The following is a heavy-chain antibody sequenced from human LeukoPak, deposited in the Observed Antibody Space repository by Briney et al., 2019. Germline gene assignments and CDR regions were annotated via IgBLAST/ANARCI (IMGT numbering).Heavy chain of an antibody. CDR1: GYIFSSYA. CDR3: AKDLGKSYYYYYMDV. CDR2: IIGSGGAT. J-gene: IGHJ6*03. Sequence: GGSLRLSCVGSGYIFSSYAMSWVRQAPGKGLEWVSGIIGSGGATYSADSVKGRFTISRDNSKNTLYLQMNSLRAEGTAVYYCAKDLGKSYYYYYMDVWGKGTTVTVSS. D-gene: IGHD3-16*01. V-gene: IGHV3-23*01.